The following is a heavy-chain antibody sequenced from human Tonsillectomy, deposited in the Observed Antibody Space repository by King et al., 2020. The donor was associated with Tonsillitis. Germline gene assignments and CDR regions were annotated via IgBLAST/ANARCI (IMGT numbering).Heavy chain of an antibody. CDR3: ASPREQLVRDYYYNGLDV. V-gene: IGHV1-69*06. Sequence: QLVQSGAEVKKPGSSVKVSCKASGGTFSSNGLTWVRQAPGQGLDWMGGIIPIFGTTNYAQKFQGRVTISADKVTSTAYMELSSLKSDDTAVYYCASPREQLVRDYYYNGLDVWGQGTPVTVSS. D-gene: IGHD6-13*01. J-gene: IGHJ6*02. CDR2: IIPIFGTT. CDR1: GGTFSSNG.